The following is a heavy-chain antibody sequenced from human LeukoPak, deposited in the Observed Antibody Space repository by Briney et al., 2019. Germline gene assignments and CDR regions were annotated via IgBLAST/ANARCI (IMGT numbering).Heavy chain of an antibody. Sequence: ASVKVSCTASGYTFTGYYMHWVRQAPGQGLEWMGWINPNSGGTNYAQKFQGRVTMTRDTSISTAYMELRSLRSDDTAVYYCARDRYSGYDTVDYWGQGTLVTVSS. D-gene: IGHD5-12*01. J-gene: IGHJ4*02. CDR1: GYTFTGYY. V-gene: IGHV1-2*02. CDR3: ARDRYSGYDTVDY. CDR2: INPNSGGT.